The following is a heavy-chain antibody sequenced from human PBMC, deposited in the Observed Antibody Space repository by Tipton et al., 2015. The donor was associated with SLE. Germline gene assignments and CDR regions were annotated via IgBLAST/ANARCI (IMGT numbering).Heavy chain of an antibody. Sequence: SLRLSCAASGFTFSDYAMSWVRQAPGKGLEWVSGISNSGRSLYYADFVKGRFTISRDNAKNSLYLQMNSLRAEDTAVYYCARDDTPEGWYFDLWGRGTLVTVSS. D-gene: IGHD2-2*02. CDR2: ISNSGRSL. CDR1: GFTFSDYA. V-gene: IGHV3-11*04. J-gene: IGHJ2*01. CDR3: ARDDTPEGWYFDL.